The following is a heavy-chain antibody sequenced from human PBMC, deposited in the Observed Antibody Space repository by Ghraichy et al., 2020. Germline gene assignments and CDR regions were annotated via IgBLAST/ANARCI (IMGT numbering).Heavy chain of an antibody. CDR3: AKASGNGWYYFDF. CDR2: ISGTGDT. Sequence: GGSLRLSCATSGFTFRNFAMTWVRQAPGKGLEWVSTISGTGDTNYADSVKGRFTISRDNSKNMLSLQMNSLRAEDTALYYCAKASGNGWYYFDFRGQGTLVTVSS. J-gene: IGHJ4*02. V-gene: IGHV3-23*01. CDR1: GFTFRNFA. D-gene: IGHD6-19*01.